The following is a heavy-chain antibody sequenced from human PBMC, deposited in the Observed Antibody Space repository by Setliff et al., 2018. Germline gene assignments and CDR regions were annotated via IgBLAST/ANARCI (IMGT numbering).Heavy chain of an antibody. V-gene: IGHV4-39*01. CDR3: ARYVVVLPTAANRPNYYYYYMDV. CDR2: IYYSGST. Sequence: PSETLSLTCTVSGGSISSSSYYWSWIRQPPGKGLEWIGSIYYSGSTYYNWSLKSPVTISVDTSKNQFSLKLSSVTAADTAVYYCARYVVVLPTAANRPNYYYYYMDVWGKGTTVTVSS. D-gene: IGHD2-2*01. CDR1: GGSISSSSYY. J-gene: IGHJ6*03.